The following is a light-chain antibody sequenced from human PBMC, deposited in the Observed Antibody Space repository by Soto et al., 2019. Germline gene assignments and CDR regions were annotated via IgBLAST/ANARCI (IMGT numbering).Light chain of an antibody. Sequence: QSVLTQPASVSGSPGQSITISCTGTSSDVSGYKYVSWYQQHPGKAPKVVIYDVSNRPSGVSNRFSGSKSGNTASLTISGLQAEDEADYYCSSYTSSSTYVAFGGGTKLTVL. CDR3: SSYTSSSTYVA. CDR1: SSDVSGYKY. V-gene: IGLV2-14*03. J-gene: IGLJ2*01. CDR2: DVS.